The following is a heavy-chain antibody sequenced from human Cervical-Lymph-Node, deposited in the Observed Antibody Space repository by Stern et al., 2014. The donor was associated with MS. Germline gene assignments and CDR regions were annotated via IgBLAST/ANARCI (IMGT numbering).Heavy chain of an antibody. D-gene: IGHD6-13*01. Sequence: QVQLVQSGGEVKKPGDSVKVSCKASGYTFTSYGISWVRQAPGQGLEWMGCINVHDANTDYAQNLQGRVTMPTDTSTSTAYMELRSLRSDDTALYYCAVAAAGTSWFDPWGQGTLVIVPS. CDR3: AVAAAGTSWFDP. CDR2: INVHDANT. V-gene: IGHV1-18*01. CDR1: GYTFTSYG. J-gene: IGHJ5*02.